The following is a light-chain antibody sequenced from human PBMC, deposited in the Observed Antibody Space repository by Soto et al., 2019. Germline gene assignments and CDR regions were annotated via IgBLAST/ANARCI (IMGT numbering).Light chain of an antibody. CDR1: QSINSW. CDR2: KAS. CDR3: QRYSSYSRT. J-gene: IGKJ1*01. Sequence: DIQMTQSPSTLPASVGDRVTITCRASQSINSWLAWYQQKPGKAPNLLIYKASSLESGVPSRFSGSGSGTEFTLTISSLQPDDFATFYCQRYSSYSRTFGQGPKVEV. V-gene: IGKV1-5*03.